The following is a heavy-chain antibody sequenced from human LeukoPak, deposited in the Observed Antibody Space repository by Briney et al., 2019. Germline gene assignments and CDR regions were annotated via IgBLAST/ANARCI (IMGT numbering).Heavy chain of an antibody. CDR3: XXXXXXXXXXXXXXDV. CDR2: IYHSGST. V-gene: IGHV4-4*02. CDR1: SSXX. Sequence: SSXXWXWVRQPXGXXLEWIGEIYHSGSTNYNPSLKSRVTISMDKSKXQFSLNMSSVTAADTAVYYXXXXXXXXXXXXXXXDVWGKXTXVTVSS. J-gene: IGHJ6*04.